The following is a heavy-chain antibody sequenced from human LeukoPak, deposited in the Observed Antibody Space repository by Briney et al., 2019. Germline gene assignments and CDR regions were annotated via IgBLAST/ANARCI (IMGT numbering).Heavy chain of an antibody. D-gene: IGHD3-10*01. CDR2: ISAYNGNT. J-gene: IGHJ5*02. V-gene: IGHV1-18*01. Sequence: ASVKVSCKASGYSFTSYGISWVRQAPGQGLEWMGWISAYNGNTNYAQKLQGRVTMTTDTSTSTAYMELRSLRSDDTAVYYCARDLLWFGELSVAWFDPWGQGTLVTVSS. CDR3: ARDLLWFGELSVAWFDP. CDR1: GYSFTSYG.